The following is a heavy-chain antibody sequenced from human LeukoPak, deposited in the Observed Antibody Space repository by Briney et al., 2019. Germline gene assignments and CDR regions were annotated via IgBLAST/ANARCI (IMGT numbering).Heavy chain of an antibody. J-gene: IGHJ1*01. V-gene: IGHV3-23*01. CDR1: EFTFSNYA. Sequence: GGSLRLSCAASEFTFSNYAMSRVRQAPGKGLEWVSGISGSGGSTDYADSVKGRFTISRDNSKNTLYLQMNSLRAEDTAVYYCFGYPEYFQHWGQGTLVTVSS. CDR3: FGYPEYFQH. D-gene: IGHD5-18*01. CDR2: ISGSGGST.